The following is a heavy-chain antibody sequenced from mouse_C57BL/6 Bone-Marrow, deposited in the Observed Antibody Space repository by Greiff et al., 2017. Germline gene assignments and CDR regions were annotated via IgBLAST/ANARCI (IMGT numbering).Heavy chain of an antibody. Sequence: EVQLQQSGAELVRPGASVTLSCTASGFNIKDDYMHWVKQRPEQGLEWIGWIDPENGDTEYASKFQGQATITADTSSNTAYLQLSSLTSEDTAGYYCTTDYCSSYPAWVAYWGQGTLVTVTA. CDR3: TTDYCSSYPAWVAY. CDR2: IDPENGDT. J-gene: IGHJ3*01. V-gene: IGHV14-4*01. CDR1: GFNIKDDY. D-gene: IGHD1-1*01.